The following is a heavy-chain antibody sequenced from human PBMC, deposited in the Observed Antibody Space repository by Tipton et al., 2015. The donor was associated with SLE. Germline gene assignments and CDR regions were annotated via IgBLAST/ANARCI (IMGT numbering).Heavy chain of an antibody. J-gene: IGHJ4*02. Sequence: SLRLSCVVSGLTVSSNYMRWVRQAPGKGLEWVSVIYRGDTTYYADSVKGRFTISRDNSKNTLYLQMNNVRHEDTAVYYCARERGGYGSGSYRPHYFDYWGQGTLVTVSS. V-gene: IGHV3-66*01. CDR3: ARERGGYGSGSYRPHYFDY. CDR1: GLTVSSNY. D-gene: IGHD3-10*01. CDR2: IYRGDTT.